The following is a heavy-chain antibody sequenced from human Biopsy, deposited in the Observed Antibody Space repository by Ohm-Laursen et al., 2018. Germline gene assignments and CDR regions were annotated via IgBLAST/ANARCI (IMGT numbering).Heavy chain of an antibody. CDR1: GKTFSDYQ. CDR3: GNEVHGRDY. J-gene: IGHJ4*02. D-gene: IGHD2-15*01. V-gene: IGHV4-34*08. Sequence: SETLSLTCAVFGKTFSDYQWSWIRQPPGKGLEWIGQINQAGTTNYNPSLKSLVSISADASKYEFSLRLTSVTAADTAVYLCGNEVHGRDYWGLGAQVTVSS. CDR2: INQAGTT.